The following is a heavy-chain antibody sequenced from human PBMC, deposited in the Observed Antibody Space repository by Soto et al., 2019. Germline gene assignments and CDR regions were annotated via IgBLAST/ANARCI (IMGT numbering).Heavy chain of an antibody. J-gene: IGHJ4*02. CDR2: INGDGSRI. CDR1: GFTFGSYW. D-gene: IGHD3-10*01. CDR3: SRETLWFGESPRS. Sequence: EVQLVESGGGSVQTGGSLKISCAASGFTFGSYWMDWVRQAPGKGLVWVSRINGDGSRITYADSVKGRFTIPRDNAQNTLYLQMNSLRADDSAVYYCSRETLWFGESPRSGGQGTLVTVSS. V-gene: IGHV3-74*01.